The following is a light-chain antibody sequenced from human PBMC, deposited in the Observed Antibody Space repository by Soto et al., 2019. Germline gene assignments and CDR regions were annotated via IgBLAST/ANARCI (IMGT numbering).Light chain of an antibody. CDR2: RAS. CDR3: QQYRSRPYT. J-gene: IGKJ2*01. CDR1: QSISPW. Sequence: DIQMTQSPSTLSAYVGERVTITCRASQSISPWLAWYQKKPGKAPNILIYRASNLQTGGPSRFSGSGSGTEFTLTIKSLQPDDFATYYCQQYRSRPYTFGQGTKLEIE. V-gene: IGKV1-5*03.